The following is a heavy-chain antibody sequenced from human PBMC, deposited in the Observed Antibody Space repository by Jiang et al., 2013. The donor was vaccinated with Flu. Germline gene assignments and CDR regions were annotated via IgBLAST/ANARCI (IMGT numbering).Heavy chain of an antibody. CDR3: ARAPSSGYSILHYYYGMDV. J-gene: IGHJ6*02. D-gene: IGHD6-13*01. CDR2: TYYRSKWYN. CDR1: GDSVSSNSAA. Sequence: SQTLSLTCAISGDSVSSNSAAWNWIRQSPSRGLEWLGRTYYRSKWYNDYAVSVKSRITINPDTSKNQFSLQLNSVTPEDTAVYYCARAPSSGYSILHYYYGMDVWGQGTTVTVSS. V-gene: IGHV6-1*01.